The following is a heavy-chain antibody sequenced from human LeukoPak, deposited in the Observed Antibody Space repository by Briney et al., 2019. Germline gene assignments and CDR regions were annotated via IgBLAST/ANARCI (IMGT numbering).Heavy chain of an antibody. CDR2: IKKDGSEK. V-gene: IGHV3-7*03. CDR3: AKDNSYYDSSGYYSYYFDY. D-gene: IGHD3-22*01. Sequence: GGSLRLSCTASGFIFSGSWMAWIRQAPGKGLEWVAIIKKDGSEKYYVDSMKGRFTISRDNAKNSLYLQMNSLRAEDTALYYCAKDNSYYDSSGYYSYYFDYWGQGTLVTVSS. CDR1: GFIFSGSW. J-gene: IGHJ4*02.